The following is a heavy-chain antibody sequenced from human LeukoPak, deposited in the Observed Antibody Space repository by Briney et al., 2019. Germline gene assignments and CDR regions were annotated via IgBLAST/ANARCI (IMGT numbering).Heavy chain of an antibody. J-gene: IGHJ3*02. V-gene: IGHV3-21*01. CDR2: ISSSSSYI. D-gene: IGHD6-13*01. Sequence: PGGSLRLSCAASGFTFSSYGMNWVRQAPGKGLEWGSSISSSSSYIYYADSVKGRFTISRDNAKNSLYLQMNSLRAEDTAVYYCARDRAAAAFDAFDIWGQGTMVTVSS. CDR1: GFTFSSYG. CDR3: ARDRAAAAFDAFDI.